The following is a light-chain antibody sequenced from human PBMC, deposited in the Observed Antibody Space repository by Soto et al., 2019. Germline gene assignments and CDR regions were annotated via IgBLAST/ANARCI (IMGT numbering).Light chain of an antibody. J-gene: IGKJ4*01. CDR2: DAS. CDR1: QSISSW. CDR3: QQYDNYKPLT. V-gene: IGKV1-5*01. Sequence: DIQMTQSASTLSASVGDRVTITCRASQSISSWLASYQQTPGKAPKLLLFDASSLESGTPSRFSGRRSCTQFSLTIIGLQPDDFATYYCQQYDNYKPLTFGGGTKVDI.